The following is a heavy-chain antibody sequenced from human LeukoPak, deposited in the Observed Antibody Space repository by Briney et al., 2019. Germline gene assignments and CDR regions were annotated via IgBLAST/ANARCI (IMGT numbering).Heavy chain of an antibody. CDR2: ISYDGSNK. D-gene: IGHD2-15*01. CDR3: AKVMSGYCSGGSCYYYYGMDV. J-gene: IGHJ6*02. CDR1: GFTFSSYG. Sequence: GRSLRLSCAASGFTFSSYGMHWIRQAPGKGREGVAVISYDGSNKYYADSVKGRFTISRDNSKNTLYLQMNSLRAEDTAVYYCAKVMSGYCSGGSCYYYYGMDVWGQGTTVTVSS. V-gene: IGHV3-30*18.